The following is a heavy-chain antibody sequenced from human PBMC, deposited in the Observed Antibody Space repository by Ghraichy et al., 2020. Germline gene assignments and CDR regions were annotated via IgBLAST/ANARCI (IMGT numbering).Heavy chain of an antibody. V-gene: IGHV4-39*01. Sequence: SETLSLTCTVSGGSISSRASYWGWIRQSPGRGLEWIGSIYDSGSTYYNPSLKSRITISVDTSKNQFSLKLSSVTAADTAVYYCERHNTEDYGDYRRGRGYYYYGMDLWGQGTTVSVSS. J-gene: IGHJ6*02. CDR3: ERHNTEDYGDYRRGRGYYYYGMDL. D-gene: IGHD4-17*01. CDR1: GGSISSRASY. CDR2: IYDSGST.